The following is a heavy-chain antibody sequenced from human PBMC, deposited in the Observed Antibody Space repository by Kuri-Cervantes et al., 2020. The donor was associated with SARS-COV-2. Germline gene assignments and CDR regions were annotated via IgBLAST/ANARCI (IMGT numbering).Heavy chain of an antibody. Sequence: ASVKVSCKASGYLFTEYYMHWVRQAPGQGLEWMGWINPNRGGTNFTQRFQGRVTMTRDTSISTAYMELSRLRSDDTAVYYCARGGLAVAGRVWFDPWGQGTLVTVSS. J-gene: IGHJ5*02. CDR2: INPNRGGT. CDR3: ARGGLAVAGRVWFDP. CDR1: GYLFTEYY. V-gene: IGHV1-2*02. D-gene: IGHD6-19*01.